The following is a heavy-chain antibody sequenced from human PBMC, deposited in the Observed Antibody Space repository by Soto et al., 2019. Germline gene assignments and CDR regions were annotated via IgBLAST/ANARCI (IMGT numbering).Heavy chain of an antibody. D-gene: IGHD3-10*01. CDR3: ARERSGSGSTFDY. V-gene: IGHV3-33*01. J-gene: IGHJ4*02. CDR2: VYYDGTNK. Sequence: GGSLRLSCAASGFTFSRYGMHWVRQAPGKGLEWVALVYYDGTNKYYADSVKGRFTISRDNAKNSLYLQMNSLRAEDTAVYYCARERSGSGSTFDYWGQGTLVTVSS. CDR1: GFTFSRYG.